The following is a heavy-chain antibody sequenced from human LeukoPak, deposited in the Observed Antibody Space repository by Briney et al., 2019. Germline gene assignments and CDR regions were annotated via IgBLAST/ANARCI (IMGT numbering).Heavy chain of an antibody. CDR2: IYYSGST. V-gene: IGHV4-31*03. CDR1: GGSISSGGYY. Sequence: SETLSFTCTVSGGSISSGGYYWSWIRQHPGKGLEWIGYIYYSGSTYYNPSLKSRVTISVDTSKNQFSLKLSSVTAADTAVYYCARVVQDGYLVDYWGQGTLVTVSS. D-gene: IGHD5-24*01. J-gene: IGHJ4*02. CDR3: ARVVQDGYLVDY.